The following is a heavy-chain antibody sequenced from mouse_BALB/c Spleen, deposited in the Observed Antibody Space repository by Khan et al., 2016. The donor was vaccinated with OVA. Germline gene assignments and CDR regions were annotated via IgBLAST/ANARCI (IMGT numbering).Heavy chain of an antibody. CDR2: ISTDSVNT. CDR1: GYTFTDYS. CDR3: AIRDYFDY. J-gene: IGHJ2*01. Sequence: QVQLKESGPELVRPGVSVKISCKGSGYTFTDYSMHWVKQSHAKSLEWIGVISTDSVNTNYNQKFKGKATLTVDKSSSTAYMELARMPSEDSAIYYSAIRDYFDYWGQGTTLTVSS. V-gene: IGHV1S137*01.